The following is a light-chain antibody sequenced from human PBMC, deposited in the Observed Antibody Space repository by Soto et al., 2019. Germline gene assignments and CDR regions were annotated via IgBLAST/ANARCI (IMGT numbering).Light chain of an antibody. CDR3: QSYRNFSWT. CDR1: QRVSAW. Sequence: DIQMTQSPSTLSASVGDRVTITCRASQRVSAWLAWYQQKPGKAPKFLMYDVSTLESGVPLRFSGSESGTEFTLPINGLQPDDFATYYCQSYRNFSWTFGQGTKVEFK. CDR2: DVS. V-gene: IGKV1-5*01. J-gene: IGKJ1*01.